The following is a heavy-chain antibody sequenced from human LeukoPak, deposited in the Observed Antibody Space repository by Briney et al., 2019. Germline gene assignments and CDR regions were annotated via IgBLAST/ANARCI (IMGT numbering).Heavy chain of an antibody. CDR3: ARGGIYIAADHFDY. V-gene: IGHV4-4*02. Sequence: PSGTLSLTCAASGGSISSSNWWSWVRQPPGKGLEWIGEIYHSGSTNYNPSLKSRVTISVDKSKNQFSLKLSSVTAADTAVYYCARGGIYIAADHFDYWGQGTLVTVSS. CDR2: IYHSGST. J-gene: IGHJ4*02. CDR1: GGSISSSNW. D-gene: IGHD6-13*01.